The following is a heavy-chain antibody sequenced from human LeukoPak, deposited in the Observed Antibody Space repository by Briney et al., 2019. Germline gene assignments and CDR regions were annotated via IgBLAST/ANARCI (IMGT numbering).Heavy chain of an antibody. Sequence: SETLSLTCAVYGGSFSGYYWSWIRQPPGKGLEWIGEINHSGSTNYNPSLKSRVTISVDTSKNQFSPKLSSVTAADTAVYYCARGRMIVVVITLKNYFDYWGQGTLVTVSS. D-gene: IGHD3-22*01. J-gene: IGHJ4*02. CDR1: GGSFSGYY. V-gene: IGHV4-34*01. CDR3: ARGRMIVVVITLKNYFDY. CDR2: INHSGST.